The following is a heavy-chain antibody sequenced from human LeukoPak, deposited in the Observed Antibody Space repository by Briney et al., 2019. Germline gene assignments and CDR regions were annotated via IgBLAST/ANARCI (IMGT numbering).Heavy chain of an antibody. J-gene: IGHJ3*02. CDR2: MKGDGSEI. CDR3: VRPGYTAGYDI. D-gene: IGHD3-9*01. CDR1: GFTFSTYW. V-gene: IGHV3-7*01. Sequence: PGGSLRLSCAASGFTFSTYWMTWVRQAPGKGLEWVANMKGDGSEIYYVDSVKGRFTISRDNAKNLLYLQMNSLRAEDTAVYYCVRPGYTAGYDIWGQGTLVTVSS.